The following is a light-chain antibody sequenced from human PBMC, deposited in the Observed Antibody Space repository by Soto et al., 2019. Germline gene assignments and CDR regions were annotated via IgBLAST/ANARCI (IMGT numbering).Light chain of an antibody. CDR2: DAS. V-gene: IGKV3D-20*01. J-gene: IGKJ1*01. CDR1: QNVNNNY. Sequence: EIVLTQSPATLSLSPGERATLSCGASQNVNNNYLAWYQQKPGLAPTLLIYDASSRATGIPDRFSGSGSGTDFTLTIRRLEPEDFAVYYCQQYGDSPRTFGQGTNLEI. CDR3: QQYGDSPRT.